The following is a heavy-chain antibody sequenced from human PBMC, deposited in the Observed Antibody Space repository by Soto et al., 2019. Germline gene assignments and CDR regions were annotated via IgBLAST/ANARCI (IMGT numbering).Heavy chain of an antibody. J-gene: IGHJ6*02. CDR2: MLPMFGAV. CDR3: ARPKRSGYDRGDSYYHTMDV. V-gene: IGHV1-69*06. D-gene: IGHD3-3*01. CDR1: GGTSSNFV. Sequence: QVQLVQSGTEVKKSGSSVKVSCRASGGTSSNFVITWVRQVPGQGLEWLGGMLPMFGAVKYAQKFQDRLIITADRSTQTAAMDLGSLRSEDTAVYYCARPKRSGYDRGDSYYHTMDVWGHGTTVTVS.